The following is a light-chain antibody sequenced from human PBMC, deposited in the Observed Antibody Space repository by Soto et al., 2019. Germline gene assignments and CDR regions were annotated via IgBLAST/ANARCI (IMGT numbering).Light chain of an antibody. CDR1: QSVGSY. CDR3: QQRSNWYT. J-gene: IGKJ2*01. Sequence: EIVLTQSPDTLSLSQGERATLSCRAIQSVGSYLAWYQQKPGQAPRLLIYASSNRATGIPARFSGSGSGIDFTLTLSSLEPEDFAVYYCQQRSNWYTFGQGSKVDTK. CDR2: ASS. V-gene: IGKV3-11*01.